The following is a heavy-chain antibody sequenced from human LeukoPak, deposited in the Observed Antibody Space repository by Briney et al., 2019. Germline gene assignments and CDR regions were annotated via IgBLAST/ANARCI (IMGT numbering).Heavy chain of an antibody. J-gene: IGHJ5*02. CDR3: AALDSSSGWFDP. D-gene: IGHD6-6*01. CDR2: THYSGST. V-gene: IGHV4-39*01. Sequence: PSETLSLTCSVSGTSISSSGYFWGWIRQPPGKGLQWIGSTHYSGSTFYNPSLKSRVTISQDTSKDQFSLKLTSVTAADTAVYYCAALDSSSGWFDPWGRGILVTVSS. CDR1: GTSISSSGYF.